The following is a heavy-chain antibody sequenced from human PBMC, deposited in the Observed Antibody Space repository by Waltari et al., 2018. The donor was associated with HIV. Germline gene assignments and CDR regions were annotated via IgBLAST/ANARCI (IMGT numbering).Heavy chain of an antibody. CDR1: GFPFSSFA. Sequence: QVPLVDSGGGVVQPGRSLRLSCSASGFPFSSFAMPWVRQSPGKVLEWVGLISYDGSAKYYADSVKGRFTISRDNSKNTLYRQMKNLGTDDTAVFFCARDSTSMVSYFDYWGRGILVTVSS. CDR2: ISYDGSAK. D-gene: IGHD5-18*01. J-gene: IGHJ4*02. CDR3: ARDSTSMVSYFDY. V-gene: IGHV3-30-3*01.